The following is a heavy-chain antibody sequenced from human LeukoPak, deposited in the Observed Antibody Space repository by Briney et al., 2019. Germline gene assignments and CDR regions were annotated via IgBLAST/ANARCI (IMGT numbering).Heavy chain of an antibody. J-gene: IGHJ4*02. CDR1: GYTFTSYG. D-gene: IGHD3-16*01. V-gene: IGHV1-18*01. CDR3: ARTVGDWGTLLHGLKDY. CDR2: ISAYNGNT. Sequence: ASVKVSCKASGYTFTSYGISWVRQAPGQGLEWMGWISAYNGNTNYAQKLQGRVTMTTDTSTSTAYMELRSLRSDDTAVYYCARTVGDWGTLLHGLKDYWGQGTLVTVSS.